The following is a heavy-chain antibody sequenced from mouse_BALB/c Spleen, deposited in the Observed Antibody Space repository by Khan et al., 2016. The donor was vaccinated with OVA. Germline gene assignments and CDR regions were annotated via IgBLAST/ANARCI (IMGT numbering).Heavy chain of an antibody. CDR1: GYTFTSYW. D-gene: IGHD2-2*01. CDR2: INPSDSET. CDR3: ARREKYGYDPSWFAY. V-gene: IGHV1-61*01. J-gene: IGHJ3*01. Sequence: QVQLQQPGAELVRPGASVKLSCKASGYTFTSYWMNWVRQRPGQGLDWIGKINPSDSETHSKQMFKDKATLTVDKSSGTAYMQLSSLTPEDSAVHDCARREKYGYDPSWFAYWGQGTLVTVSA.